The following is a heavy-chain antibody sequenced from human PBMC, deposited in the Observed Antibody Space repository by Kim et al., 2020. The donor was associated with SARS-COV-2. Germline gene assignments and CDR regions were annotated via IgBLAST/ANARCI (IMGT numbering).Heavy chain of an antibody. V-gene: IGHV3-33*01. J-gene: IGHJ4*02. D-gene: IGHD1-1*01. CDR1: GFTFSSYG. Sequence: GGSLRLSCAASGFTFSSYGMHGVRQAPGKGLEWVAVIWYDGSNKYYADSVKGRFTISRDNSKNTLYLQMNSLRAEDTAVYYCAREGGRYNWNDERRCYFDYWGQGTLVTVSS. CDR3: AREGGRYNWNDERRCYFDY. CDR2: IWYDGSNK.